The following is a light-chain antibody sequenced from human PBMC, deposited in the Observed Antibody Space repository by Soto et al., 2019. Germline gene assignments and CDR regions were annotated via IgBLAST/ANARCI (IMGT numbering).Light chain of an antibody. CDR1: SSDVGDSDS. V-gene: IGLV2-11*01. CDR3: CSYAGSHTWV. Sequence: QSALTQPRSVSGSFGQSVTISCTGTSSDVGDSDSVSWYQQHPGRAPKLMISDVDKRPSGVPDRFSGSKSSNTASLTISGLQSDDEADYYCCSYAGSHTWVFGGGTKLTVL. J-gene: IGLJ3*02. CDR2: DVD.